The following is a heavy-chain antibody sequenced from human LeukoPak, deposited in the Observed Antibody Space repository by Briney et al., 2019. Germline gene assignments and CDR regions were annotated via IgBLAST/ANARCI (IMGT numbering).Heavy chain of an antibody. J-gene: IGHJ4*02. V-gene: IGHV1-69*17. D-gene: IGHD5-18*01. CDR1: GGTFSIYA. CDR2: IIPIFGIA. CDR3: ARDDVDTAMVTRFWDY. Sequence: SVKVSYKASGGTFSIYAISWVRQAPGKGGEGRGRIIPIFGIANYAQKFQASVTITAYKSTSTAYMELISLRSEDTAVYYCARDDVDTAMVTRFWDYWGQGTLVTVSS.